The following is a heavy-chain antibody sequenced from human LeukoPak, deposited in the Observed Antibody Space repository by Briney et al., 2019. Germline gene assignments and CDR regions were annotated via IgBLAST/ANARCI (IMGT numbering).Heavy chain of an antibody. V-gene: IGHV1-18*01. CDR2: ISAYNGNT. CDR3: ARAGYCTNGVCSSYNWFDP. Sequence: ASVKVSCKASGYTFISYGISWVRQAPGQGLEWMGWISAYNGNTNYAQKLQGRVAMTTDTSTSTAYMELRSLRSDDTAVYYCARAGYCTNGVCSSYNWFDPWGQGTLVTVSS. D-gene: IGHD2-8*01. J-gene: IGHJ5*02. CDR1: GYTFISYG.